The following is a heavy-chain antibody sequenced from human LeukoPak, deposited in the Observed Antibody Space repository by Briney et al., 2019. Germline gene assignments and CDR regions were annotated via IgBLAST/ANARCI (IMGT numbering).Heavy chain of an antibody. CDR3: ATGRLTIFGVVIRLDY. Sequence: ASVKVSCKVSGYTLTELSMHWVRQAPGKGLEWMGGFDPEDGETIYEQKFQGRVTMTEDTSTDTAYMELSSLRSEDTAVYYCATGRLTIFGVVIRLDYWGQGTLVTVSS. D-gene: IGHD3-3*01. CDR1: GYTLTELS. CDR2: FDPEDGET. J-gene: IGHJ4*02. V-gene: IGHV1-24*01.